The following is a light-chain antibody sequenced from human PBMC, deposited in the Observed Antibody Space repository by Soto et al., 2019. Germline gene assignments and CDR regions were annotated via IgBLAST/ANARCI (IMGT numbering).Light chain of an antibody. J-gene: IGLJ2*01. Sequence: QSVLTQPASVSGSPGQSSTISCSGTSSDVGGYNYVSWYQQHPGKAPKLMIFDVSNRPSGVSNRFSGSKSGNTASLTISSLQAEDEGDYYCTSFRSVNSRPFG. CDR3: TSFRSVNSRP. CDR1: SSDVGGYNY. V-gene: IGLV2-14*03. CDR2: DVS.